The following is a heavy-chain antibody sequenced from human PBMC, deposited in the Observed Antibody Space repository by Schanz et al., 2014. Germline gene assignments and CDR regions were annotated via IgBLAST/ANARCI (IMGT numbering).Heavy chain of an antibody. CDR3: ARDKGGYYPFDY. V-gene: IGHV3-7*01. D-gene: IGHD3-3*01. CDR2: IKQDESER. Sequence: EEKPVESCVGLVQPGGSLRLSCAASGFTFSTYCMSWVRQAPGKGLEWVANIKQDESERSYVDSVKGRFTISRDNAKNSLYLQMNSLRAEDTAVYYCARDKGGYYPFDYWGQGTLVTVSS. J-gene: IGHJ4*02. CDR1: GFTFSTYC.